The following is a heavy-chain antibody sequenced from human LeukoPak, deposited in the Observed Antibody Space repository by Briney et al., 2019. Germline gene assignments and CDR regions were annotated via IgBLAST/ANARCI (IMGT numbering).Heavy chain of an antibody. V-gene: IGHV4-61*02. CDR3: ASQGGYSYGFDY. CDR2: IYTSGST. D-gene: IGHD5-18*01. J-gene: IGHJ4*02. Sequence: SQTLSLTCTVSGGSISSGSYYWSWIRQPAGKGLEWIGRIYTSGSTNYNPSLKSRVTISVDTSKNQFSLKLSSVTAADTAVYYCASQGGYSYGFDYWGQGTQVTVSS. CDR1: GGSISSGSYY.